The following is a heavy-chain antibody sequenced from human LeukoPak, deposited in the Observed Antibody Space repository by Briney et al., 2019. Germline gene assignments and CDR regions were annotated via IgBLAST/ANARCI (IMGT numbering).Heavy chain of an antibody. V-gene: IGHV1-69*05. CDR1: GGTFSSYA. Sequence: SVKVSCKASGGTFSSYAISWVRQAPGQGLEWMGRIIPIFGTANYAQKFQGRVTITTDESTSTAYMELSSLRSEDTAVYYCARVMGISSNWFDPWGQGTLVTVSS. CDR3: ARVMGISSNWFDP. J-gene: IGHJ5*02. CDR2: IIPIFGTA. D-gene: IGHD7-27*01.